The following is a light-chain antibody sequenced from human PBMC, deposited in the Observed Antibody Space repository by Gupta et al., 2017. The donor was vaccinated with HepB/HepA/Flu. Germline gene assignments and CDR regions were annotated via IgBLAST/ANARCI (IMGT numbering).Light chain of an antibody. CDR1: QSVSSSY. CDR3: KQYGRESWT. V-gene: IGKV3-20*01. Sequence: VLTQSPGTLSLSPAERATLPCRASQSVSSSYLAWYQQKPGQAPRLLIYGASSRATGLPDRFSGSGSGTDFTLKISRLEAEDVAVYYCKQYGRESWTFGQGTKVEIK. CDR2: GAS. J-gene: IGKJ1*01.